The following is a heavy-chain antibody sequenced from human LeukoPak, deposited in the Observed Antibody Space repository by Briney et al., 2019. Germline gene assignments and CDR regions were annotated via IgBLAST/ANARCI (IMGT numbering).Heavy chain of an antibody. CDR2: VTGDGTST. D-gene: IGHD3-3*01. CDR1: GFIFNTYA. Sequence: GRSLRLSCAASGFIFNTYAMSWVRQAPGKGLEWVSSVTGDGTSTYFADSVKGRFTISRDNSRNTLYLQMNSLRAEDTAVYYCAKGRISIFGVVNIDGMDVWGQGTTVTVTS. V-gene: IGHV3-23*01. J-gene: IGHJ6*02. CDR3: AKGRISIFGVVNIDGMDV.